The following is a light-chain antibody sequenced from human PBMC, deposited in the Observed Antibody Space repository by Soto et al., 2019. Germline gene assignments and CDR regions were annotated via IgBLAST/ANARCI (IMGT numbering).Light chain of an antibody. CDR1: QSVSSSY. CDR3: QQYGSFPLT. J-gene: IGKJ4*01. CDR2: AAS. V-gene: IGKV3-20*01. Sequence: EIVFTQSPGTLSLSPGERATLSCRASQSVSSSYLAWYQQKPGQAPRLLIYAASSRATGIPDRFSGSGSGTDFTLTISRLEPEDFAVYYCQQYGSFPLTFGGGTKV.